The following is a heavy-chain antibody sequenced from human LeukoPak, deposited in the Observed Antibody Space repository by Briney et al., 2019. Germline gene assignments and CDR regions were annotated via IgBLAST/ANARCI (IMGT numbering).Heavy chain of an antibody. J-gene: IGHJ6*02. D-gene: IGHD3-16*02. V-gene: IGHV3-21*01. CDR3: ARTSVYDYVWGSYRPHYGMDV. CDR2: ISSSSSYI. Sequence: GGSLRLSCAASGFTFSSYAMNWVRQAPGKGLEWVSSISSSSSYIYYADSVKGRFTISRDNAKNSLYLQMNSLRAEDMAVYYCARTSVYDYVWGSYRPHYGMDVWGQGTTVTVSS. CDR1: GFTFSSYA.